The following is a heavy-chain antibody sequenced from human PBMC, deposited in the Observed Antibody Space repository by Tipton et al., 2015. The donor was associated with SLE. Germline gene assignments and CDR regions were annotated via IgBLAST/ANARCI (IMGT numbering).Heavy chain of an antibody. CDR2: IWYDGSNK. CDR3: AKASHGDYGSGSYTDWFDP. J-gene: IGHJ5*02. CDR1: GFTFSSYG. V-gene: IGHV3-30*18. Sequence: SLRLSCAASGFTFSSYGMHWVRQAPGKGLEWVAVIWYDGSNKYYADSVKGRFTISRDNSKNTLYLQMNSLRAEDTAMYYCAKASHGDYGSGSYTDWFDPWGQGTLVTVSS. D-gene: IGHD3-10*01.